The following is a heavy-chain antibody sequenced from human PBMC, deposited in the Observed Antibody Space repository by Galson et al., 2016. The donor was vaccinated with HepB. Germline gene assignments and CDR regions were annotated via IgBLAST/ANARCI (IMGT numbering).Heavy chain of an antibody. CDR2: INPNSGGT. J-gene: IGHJ1*01. CDR3: ARGGDFWSGYFFQD. D-gene: IGHD3-3*01. Sequence: SVKVSCKASGYMFTGYYMHWVRQAPGQGLEWMGWINPNSGGTDYAQEFQGRVTATRDTSIRTAYMELSRLRSDDTAVYYCARGGDFWSGYFFQDWGQGTLVSVSS. V-gene: IGHV1-2*02. CDR1: GYMFTGYY.